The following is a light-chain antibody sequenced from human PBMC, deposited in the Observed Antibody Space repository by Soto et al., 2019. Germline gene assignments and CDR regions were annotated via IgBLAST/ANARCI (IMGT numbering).Light chain of an antibody. CDR3: CSYAGTYWV. CDR1: SNDVGGYNY. Sequence: QSALTQPRSVSGSPGQSVTISCTGTSNDVGGYNYVSWFQQHPGKVPKLMVYDVSYRPSGVPDRFSGSKSGNTASLTISGLQADDEGDYYCCSYAGTYWVFGGGTSSPS. CDR2: DVS. J-gene: IGLJ3*02. V-gene: IGLV2-11*01.